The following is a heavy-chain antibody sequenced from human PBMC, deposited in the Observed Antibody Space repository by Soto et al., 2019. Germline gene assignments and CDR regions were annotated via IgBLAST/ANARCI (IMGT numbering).Heavy chain of an antibody. CDR3: ARGSRTMIVVDNWFDP. V-gene: IGHV4-59*12. D-gene: IGHD3-22*01. CDR1: GDSISSYY. CDR2: LYYGRSA. J-gene: IGHJ5*02. Sequence: SETLSLTCAVSGDSISSYYCMWIRQPPGKGLESIGYLYYGRSANYNPSLKSRVTISVDTSKNQFSLKLSSVTAADTAVYYCARGSRTMIVVDNWFDPWGQGTLVTVSS.